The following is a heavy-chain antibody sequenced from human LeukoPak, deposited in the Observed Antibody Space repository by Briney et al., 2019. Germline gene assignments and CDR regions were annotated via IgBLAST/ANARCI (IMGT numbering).Heavy chain of an antibody. D-gene: IGHD3-16*01. J-gene: IGHJ3*01. V-gene: IGHV3-64*01. CDR2: VSGNGGRA. Sequence: GGSLRLSCAASGFTFSQYAMHWVRQAPGEGLQYVSGVSGNGGRAYYANSVKGRFTVSRDNSKNTLYLRMGSLRPEDMAIYYYARERGSPLLGDAFDAWGQGSMLTVSS. CDR1: GFTFSQYA. CDR3: ARERGSPLLGDAFDA.